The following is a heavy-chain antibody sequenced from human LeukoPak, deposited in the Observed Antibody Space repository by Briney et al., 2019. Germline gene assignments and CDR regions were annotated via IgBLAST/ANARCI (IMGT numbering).Heavy chain of an antibody. V-gene: IGHV1-2*02. CDR1: GYTFTGYY. J-gene: IGHJ6*03. Sequence: ASVKVSCKASGYTFTGYYMHWVRQAPGQGLEWMGWINPNSGGTNYAQEFQGRVTMTRDTSISTAYMELSRLRSDDTAVYYCAREDVVPAAKYYYYYMDVWGKGTTVTVSS. D-gene: IGHD2-2*01. CDR2: INPNSGGT. CDR3: AREDVVPAAKYYYYYMDV.